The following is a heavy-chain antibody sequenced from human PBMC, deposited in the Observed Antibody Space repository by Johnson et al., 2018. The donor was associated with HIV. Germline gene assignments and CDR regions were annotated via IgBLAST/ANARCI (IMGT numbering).Heavy chain of an antibody. CDR1: GFTFSSYA. J-gene: IGHJ3*02. Sequence: QVQLVESGGGLVQPGGSLRLSCAASGFTFSSYAMHWVRQAPGKGLEWVAVISYDGSNKYYADSVKGRFTISRDNSKNTLYLQMNSLRAEDTAVYYCARDKGHAFDIWGQGTMVTVSS. CDR2: ISYDGSNK. CDR3: ARDKGHAFDI. V-gene: IGHV3-30-3*01.